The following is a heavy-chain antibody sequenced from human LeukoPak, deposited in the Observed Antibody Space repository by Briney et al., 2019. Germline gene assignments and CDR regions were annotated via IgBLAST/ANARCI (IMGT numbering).Heavy chain of an antibody. CDR1: GGSISSYY. CDR3: ARTPRNGYNYYFDY. Sequence: SETLSLTCTVSGGSISSYYWSWIRQPPGKGLEWIGYIYYSGSTNYNPSLKSRVTISVDTSKNQFSLKLSSVTVVDTAVYYCARTPRNGYNYYFDYWGQGTLVSVSS. J-gene: IGHJ4*02. CDR2: IYYSGST. D-gene: IGHD5-24*01. V-gene: IGHV4-59*01.